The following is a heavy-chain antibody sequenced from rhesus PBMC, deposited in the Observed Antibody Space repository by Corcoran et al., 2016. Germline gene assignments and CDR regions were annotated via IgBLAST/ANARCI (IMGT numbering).Heavy chain of an antibody. CDR2: IYGSGGGT. J-gene: IGHJ4*01. CDR1: GGSISDDYY. D-gene: IGHD6-13*01. CDR3: ARGTIAAGLPLSFDY. Sequence: QVQLQESGPGLVKPSETLSLTCAVSGGSISDDYYWSWIRQPPGKGLEWIGYIYGSGGGTNYNPSLKNRVTISIDTSKNQFSLKLSSVTAADTAVYYCARGTIAAGLPLSFDYWGQGVLVTVSS. V-gene: IGHV4-106*01.